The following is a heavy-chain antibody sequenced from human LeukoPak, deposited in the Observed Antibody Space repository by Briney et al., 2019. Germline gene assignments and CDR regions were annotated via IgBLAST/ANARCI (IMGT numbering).Heavy chain of an antibody. CDR1: GGSFSGYY. V-gene: IGHV4-34*01. Sequence: SETLSLTCAVYGGSFSGYYWSWIRQPPGKGLEWIGEINHSGSTNYSPSLKSRVTISVDTSKNQFSLKLSSVTAADTAVYYCARGIQLWSLDYWGQGTLVTVSS. J-gene: IGHJ4*02. CDR3: ARGIQLWSLDY. D-gene: IGHD5-18*01. CDR2: INHSGST.